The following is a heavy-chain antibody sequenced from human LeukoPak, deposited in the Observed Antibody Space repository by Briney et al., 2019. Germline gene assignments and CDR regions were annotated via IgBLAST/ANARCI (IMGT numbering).Heavy chain of an antibody. CDR3: ARARGYTYGLYYFDY. CDR1: GFTVSSYY. CDR2: IYDGGST. Sequence: GGSLRLSCTASGFTVSSYYMSWVRQAPGKGLEWVSIIYDGGSTYYADSVKGRFTISRDNSKNTLYLQMNSLRAEDTAIYYCARARGYTYGLYYFDYWGQGTLVTVSS. V-gene: IGHV3-66*01. D-gene: IGHD5-18*01. J-gene: IGHJ4*02.